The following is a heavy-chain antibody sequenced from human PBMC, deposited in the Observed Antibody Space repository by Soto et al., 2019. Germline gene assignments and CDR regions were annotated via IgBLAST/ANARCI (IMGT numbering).Heavy chain of an antibody. J-gene: IGHJ6*02. Sequence: ASVKVSCKASGYSFTSYGISWVRQAPGQGLEWMGWISAFNGDTNHAQKFQDRVTMTTDTSTSTAYMELRSLRSDDTAVYYCARDRLVAIPAVALYSYYGMDVWGQGTTVTVSS. CDR3: ARDRLVAIPAVALYSYYGMDV. CDR2: ISAFNGDT. V-gene: IGHV1-18*04. D-gene: IGHD2-2*01. CDR1: GYSFTSYG.